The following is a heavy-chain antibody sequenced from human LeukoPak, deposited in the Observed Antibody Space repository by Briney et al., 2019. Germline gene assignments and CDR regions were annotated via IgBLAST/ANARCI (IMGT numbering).Heavy chain of an antibody. CDR2: MNPNSGNT. CDR3: ARDRSFGQLVADAFDI. V-gene: IGHV1-8*01. Sequence: GASVKVSCKASGYTFTSYDINWVRQATGQGLEWMGWMNPNSGNTGYAQKFQGRVTMTRNTSISTAYMELRSLRSDDTAVYYCARDRSFGQLVADAFDIWGQGTMVTVSS. D-gene: IGHD6-13*01. CDR1: GYTFTSYD. J-gene: IGHJ3*02.